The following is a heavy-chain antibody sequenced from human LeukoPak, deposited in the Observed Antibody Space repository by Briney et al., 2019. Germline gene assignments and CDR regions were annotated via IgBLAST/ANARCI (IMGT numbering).Heavy chain of an antibody. CDR1: GFTFSSYW. Sequence: PGGSLRLSCAASGFTFSSYWMTWVRQAPGKGLEGVANIKQDGSEKYYVDSVRGRFTISRDNAKSSLYLQMNSLRVEDTAVYYCAREISSWYRTEGRFDPWGQGTLVTVSS. V-gene: IGHV3-7*01. J-gene: IGHJ5*02. D-gene: IGHD6-13*01. CDR2: IKQDGSEK. CDR3: AREISSWYRTEGRFDP.